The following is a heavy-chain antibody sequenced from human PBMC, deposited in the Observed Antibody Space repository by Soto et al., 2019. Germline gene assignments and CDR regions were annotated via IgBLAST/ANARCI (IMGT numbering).Heavy chain of an antibody. Sequence: SGPTLENPTQTLTLTCTFSGFSLSTSGMCVSWIRQPPGKALEWLARIDWDDDKYYSTSLKTRLTISKDTSKNQVVLTMTNMDPVDTATYYCARIRDGDYYYHYMEVWGKGTTVTVSS. CDR3: ARIRDGDYYYHYMEV. CDR1: GFSLSTSGMC. J-gene: IGHJ6*03. D-gene: IGHD4-17*01. V-gene: IGHV2-70*11. CDR2: IDWDDDK.